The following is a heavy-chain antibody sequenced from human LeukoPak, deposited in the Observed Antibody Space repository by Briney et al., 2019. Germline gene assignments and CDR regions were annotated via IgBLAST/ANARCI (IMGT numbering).Heavy chain of an antibody. D-gene: IGHD5-18*01. CDR3: AKAGNNCGLAY. CDR1: GFTFRSYD. CDR2: ISYDGSEK. J-gene: IGHJ4*02. Sequence: GRSLRLSCAASGFTFRSYDMHWVRQAPGKGLEWVAVISYDGSEKYYADSVKGRFSISRDNSKSTLYLQMNSLRAEDTAVYYCAKAGNNCGLAYWGQGTLVTVSS. V-gene: IGHV3-30*18.